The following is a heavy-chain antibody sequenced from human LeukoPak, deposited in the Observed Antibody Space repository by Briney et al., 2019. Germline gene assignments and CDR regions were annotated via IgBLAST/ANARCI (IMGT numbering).Heavy chain of an antibody. CDR1: GLTFSSHW. J-gene: IGHJ4*02. D-gene: IGHD3-9*01. V-gene: IGHV3-74*01. Sequence: GGSLRLSCAASGLTFSSHWMHWVRQAPGKGLVWVSRINSDGSSTSYADSVKGRFTISRDNAKNTLYLQMNSLRAEDTAVYYCASGFRYGHYWGQGTLVTVSS. CDR2: INSDGSST. CDR3: ASGFRYGHY.